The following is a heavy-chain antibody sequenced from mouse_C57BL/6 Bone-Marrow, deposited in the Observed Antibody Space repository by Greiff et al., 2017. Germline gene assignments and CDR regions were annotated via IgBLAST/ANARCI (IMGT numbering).Heavy chain of an antibody. CDR2: ISYSGST. V-gene: IGHV3-1*01. J-gene: IGHJ3*01. CDR1: GYSITSGYD. CDR3: AGRFSLLACFAY. D-gene: IGHD2-10*01. Sequence: EVKLMESGPGIVKPSQSLSLTCTVTGYSITSGYDWHWIRHFPGNKLEWMGYISYSGSTNYNPSLKSRISITHDTSKNHFFLTLNSVTTEDTATXYCAGRFSLLACFAYWGQGTLVTVSA.